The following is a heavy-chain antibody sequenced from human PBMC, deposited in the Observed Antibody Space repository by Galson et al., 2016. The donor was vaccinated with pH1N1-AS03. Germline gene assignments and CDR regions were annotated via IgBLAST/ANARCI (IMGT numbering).Heavy chain of an antibody. J-gene: IGHJ5*02. V-gene: IGHV1-18*04. CDR1: GYTFSNFG. CDR3: ARAAPFDP. Sequence: SVKVSCKASGYTFSNFGMSWMRQAPGQGLEWMGWISPYNGNTQYAQRLEGRVTMTTDTSTNTAYLELRSLTYDDTAVYYCARAAPFDPWGHGTLVIVSS. CDR2: ISPYNGNT. D-gene: IGHD2-15*01.